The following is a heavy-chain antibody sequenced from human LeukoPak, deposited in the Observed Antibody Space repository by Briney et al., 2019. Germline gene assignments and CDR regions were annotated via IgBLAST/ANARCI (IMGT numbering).Heavy chain of an antibody. CDR3: ARGGWGYSYGRSWEYYFDY. CDR2: IYYSGST. V-gene: IGHV4-59*12. D-gene: IGHD5-18*01. CDR1: GGSISSYY. J-gene: IGHJ4*02. Sequence: NSSETLSLTCTASGGSISSYYWSWIRQPPGKGLEWIGYIYYSGSTNYNPSLKSRVTISVDTSKNQFSLKLSSVTAADTAVYYCARGGWGYSYGRSWEYYFDYWGQGTLVTVSS.